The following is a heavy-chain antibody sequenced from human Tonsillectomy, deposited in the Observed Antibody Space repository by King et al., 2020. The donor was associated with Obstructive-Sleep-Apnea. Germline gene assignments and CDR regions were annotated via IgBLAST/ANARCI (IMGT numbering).Heavy chain of an antibody. CDR1: GGTFSSYA. CDR2: VIPSFGTA. Sequence: VQLVESGAEVKKPGSSVKVSCKASGGTFSSYAISWVRQAPGQGLEWMGGVIPSFGTANYAQKFQGRVTITADESTSTAYMELSSLRSEDTAVYYCAREPYSYGQNDYWGQGTLVTVSS. CDR3: AREPYSYGQNDY. J-gene: IGHJ4*02. V-gene: IGHV1-69*01. D-gene: IGHD5-18*01.